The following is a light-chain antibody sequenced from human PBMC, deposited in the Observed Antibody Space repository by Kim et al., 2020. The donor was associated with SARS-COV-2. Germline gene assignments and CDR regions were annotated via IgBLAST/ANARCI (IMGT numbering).Light chain of an antibody. CDR1: QSVTSNY. J-gene: IGKJ1*01. V-gene: IGKV3-20*01. Sequence: PGERATLSCRASQSVTSNYLAGYQQKPGQAPRLRIYAASNRAIDIPDRCSGGGSGTDFTLTISRLEPEDFAVYYCQQYATSPGGTFGHGTKVDIK. CDR2: AAS. CDR3: QQYATSPGGT.